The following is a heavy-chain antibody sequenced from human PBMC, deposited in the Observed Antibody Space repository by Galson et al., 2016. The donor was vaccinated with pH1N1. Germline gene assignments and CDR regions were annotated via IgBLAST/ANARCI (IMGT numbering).Heavy chain of an antibody. CDR2: VNPSGST. CDR3: ARTKFWNEPGGDY. J-gene: IGHJ4*02. V-gene: IGHV4-34*01. Sequence: SETLSLTCTVYGGSFSDYSWSWIRQPPGKGLEWIGEVNPSGSTIYNPSPNSRVIISADTSRNQFSLKLTSVTAADTAVYFCARTKFWNEPGGDYWGQGALVTVSS. D-gene: IGHD1-1*01. CDR1: GGSFSDYS.